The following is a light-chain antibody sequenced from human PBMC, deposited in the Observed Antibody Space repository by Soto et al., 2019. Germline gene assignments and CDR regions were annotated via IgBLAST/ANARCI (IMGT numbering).Light chain of an antibody. CDR3: AAWDDSLNGVV. CDR1: SSNIGSNT. Sequence: QSVLTQPPSASGTPGQRVTISCSGGSSNIGSNTVNWYLRLPGTAPKLLIYSNNQRPSGVPDRFSGSKSGTSASLAISGLQSEDEADYYCAAWDDSLNGVVFGGGTKLTVL. V-gene: IGLV1-44*01. CDR2: SNN. J-gene: IGLJ2*01.